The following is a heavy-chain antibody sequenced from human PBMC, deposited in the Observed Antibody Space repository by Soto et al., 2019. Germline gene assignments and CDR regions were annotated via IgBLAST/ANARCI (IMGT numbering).Heavy chain of an antibody. CDR2: IYYSGNA. CDR3: ARHGNIVLLADATAFDI. J-gene: IGHJ3*02. Sequence: RQPPGKGLEWIGTIYYSGNAYFHPSLKSRVTISVDTSKNQFSLKLSSVTAADTAVYYCARHGNIVLLADATAFDIWGQGTMVTVSS. D-gene: IGHD2-8*01. V-gene: IGHV4-39*01.